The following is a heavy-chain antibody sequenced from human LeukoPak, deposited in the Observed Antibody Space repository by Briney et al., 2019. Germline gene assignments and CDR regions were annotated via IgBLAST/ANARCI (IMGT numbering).Heavy chain of an antibody. J-gene: IGHJ4*02. CDR1: GFTFTDYA. V-gene: IGHV3-23*01. D-gene: IGHD3-16*01. CDR3: VKTAFYEGYS. Sequence: PGGSLRLSCAASGFTFTDYAMSWVRQAPGKGLEWVSAITSSGDNTYYADSVKGRFTISRDNSKNTLYLQMNSLRVEDTAIYYCVKTAFYEGYSWGQGTLVTVSS. CDR2: ITSSGDNT.